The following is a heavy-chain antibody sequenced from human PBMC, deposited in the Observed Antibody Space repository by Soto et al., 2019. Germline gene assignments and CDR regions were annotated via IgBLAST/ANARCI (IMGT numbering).Heavy chain of an antibody. Sequence: SETLSLTCAVYGGSFSGYYWSWIRQPPGKGLEWIGEINHSGSTNYNPSLKSRVTISVDTSKNQFSLKLSSVTAADTAVYYCERRNLSSTWYNRDFDIWGQGTMVTVS. D-gene: IGHD6-13*01. V-gene: IGHV4-34*01. CDR2: INHSGST. CDR3: ERRNLSSTWYNRDFDI. CDR1: GGSFSGYY. J-gene: IGHJ3*02.